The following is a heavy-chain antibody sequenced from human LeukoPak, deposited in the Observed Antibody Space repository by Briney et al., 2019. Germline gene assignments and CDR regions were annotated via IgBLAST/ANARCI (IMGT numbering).Heavy chain of an antibody. V-gene: IGHV4-39*01. D-gene: IGHD4-17*01. Sequence: SETLSLTCTVSGGSISSSSYYWGWIRQPPGKGLEWIGSIHYSGSTYYNPSLKSRVTISVDTSKNQFSLKLSSVTAADTAVYYCARSADYGDYMYYFDYWGQGTLVTVSS. CDR1: GGSISSSSYY. CDR2: IHYSGST. CDR3: ARSADYGDYMYYFDY. J-gene: IGHJ4*02.